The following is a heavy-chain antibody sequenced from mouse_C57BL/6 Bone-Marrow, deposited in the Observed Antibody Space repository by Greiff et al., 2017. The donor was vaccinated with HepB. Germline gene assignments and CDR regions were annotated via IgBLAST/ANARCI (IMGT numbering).Heavy chain of an antibody. CDR2: ISSGGSYT. Sequence: EVNVVESGGDLVKPGGSLKLSCAASGFTFSSYGMSWVRQTPDKRLEWVATISSGGSYTYYPDSVKGRFTISRDNAKNTLYLQMSSLKSEDTAMYYCARHETGPDYWGQGTTLTVSS. D-gene: IGHD4-1*01. V-gene: IGHV5-6*01. J-gene: IGHJ2*01. CDR1: GFTFSSYG. CDR3: ARHETGPDY.